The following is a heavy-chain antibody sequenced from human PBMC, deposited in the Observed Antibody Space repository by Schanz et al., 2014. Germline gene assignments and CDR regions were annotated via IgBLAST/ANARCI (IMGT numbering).Heavy chain of an antibody. Sequence: QAQLVESGGGVVQPGRSLRLSCAASGFNFSNYDIHWVRQAPGKGLEWVALIYYNGTNKYYADSVKGRFTISRDNSQNTLYLQMNTLRAEDTAVYFCAKDRWRAAVMVDAFDIWGQGTKVTVSS. D-gene: IGHD6-19*01. CDR3: AKDRWRAAVMVDAFDI. CDR1: GFNFSNYD. J-gene: IGHJ3*02. V-gene: IGHV3-30*18. CDR2: IYYNGTNK.